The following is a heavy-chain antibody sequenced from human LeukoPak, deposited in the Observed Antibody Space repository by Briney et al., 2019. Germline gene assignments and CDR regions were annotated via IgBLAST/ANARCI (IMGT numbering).Heavy chain of an antibody. V-gene: IGHV3-74*01. Sequence: GGSLRLSCAASGFDFSSNWMHWVRHAPGQGLVWVSRIKGDGISTNYADSVKGRFTISRDIAKDTLYLQMNSLRAEDTGVYYCAKDHYWSIDYWGRGTLVTVSS. J-gene: IGHJ4*02. CDR1: GFDFSSNW. D-gene: IGHD3-3*01. CDR3: AKDHYWSIDY. CDR2: IKGDGIST.